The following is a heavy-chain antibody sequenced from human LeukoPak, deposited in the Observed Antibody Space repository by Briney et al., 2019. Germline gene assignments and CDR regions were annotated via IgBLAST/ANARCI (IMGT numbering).Heavy chain of an antibody. Sequence: TSETLSLTCAVYGGSFSGCYWSWIRQPPGKGLEWIGEINHSGSTNYNPSLKSRVTISVDTSKNQFSLKLSSVTAADTAVYYCASGKARIAVAGRFDYWGQGTLVTVSS. CDR3: ASGKARIAVAGRFDY. CDR1: GGSFSGCY. D-gene: IGHD6-19*01. J-gene: IGHJ4*02. CDR2: INHSGST. V-gene: IGHV4-34*01.